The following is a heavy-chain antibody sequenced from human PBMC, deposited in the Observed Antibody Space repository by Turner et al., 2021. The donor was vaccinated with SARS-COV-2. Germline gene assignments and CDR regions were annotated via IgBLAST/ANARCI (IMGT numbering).Heavy chain of an antibody. J-gene: IGHJ4*02. CDR2: IYYGGST. V-gene: IGHV4-39*01. CDR3: ARNSPKWYYYDSSGYYDY. D-gene: IGHD3-22*01. CDR1: GGAISSRSYF. Sequence: QLQLQESGLGLVKPSETLSLACTVPGGAISSRSYFWGRIRQPPGKGLEWIGSIYYGGSTYHNPSLKSRVTISVDTSKNQFSLKLSSVTAEDTAVYYCARNSPKWYYYDSSGYYDYWGQGTLVTVSS.